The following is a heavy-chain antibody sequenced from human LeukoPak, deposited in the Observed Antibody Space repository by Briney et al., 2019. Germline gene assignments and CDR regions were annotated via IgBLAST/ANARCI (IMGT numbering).Heavy chain of an antibody. V-gene: IGHV3-23*01. Sequence: PGGSLRLSCAASGFTFSSYAMSWVRQAPGKGLEWVSAISGSGGSTYYADSVKGRFTISRDNSKNTLYLQMNSLRAEDTAVYYCAKDPSLTYCSSTSCFEDFDYWGQGTLVTVSS. CDR1: GFTFSSYA. CDR2: ISGSGGST. J-gene: IGHJ4*02. CDR3: AKDPSLTYCSSTSCFEDFDY. D-gene: IGHD2-2*01.